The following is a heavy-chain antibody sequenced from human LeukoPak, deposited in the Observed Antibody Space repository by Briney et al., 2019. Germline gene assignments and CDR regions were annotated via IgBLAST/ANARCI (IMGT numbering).Heavy chain of an antibody. CDR3: AREVGLGMYNWFDP. CDR1: GGSISNYY. CDR2: IYHSGST. V-gene: IGHV4-59*01. D-gene: IGHD3-16*01. Sequence: SETLSLTCTVSGGSISNYYWYWIRQPPGKGQECIGYIYHSGSTNYNPSLKSRVTISVDTSKNQFSLKLRSVTAADTAVYYCAREVGLGMYNWFDPWGQGTLVTVSS. J-gene: IGHJ5*02.